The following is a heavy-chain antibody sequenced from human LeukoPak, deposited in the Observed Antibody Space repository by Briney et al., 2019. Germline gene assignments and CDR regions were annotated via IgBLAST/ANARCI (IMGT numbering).Heavy chain of an antibody. CDR1: GFTFSSYA. Sequence: GGSLRLSCAASGFTFSSYAMHWVRQAPGKGLEYVSAISSNGGSTYYANSVKGRFTISRDNSKNTLYLQMGSLRAEDMAVYYCARDYPGDSSGYYPFGAYYYGMDVWGQGTTVTVSS. D-gene: IGHD3-22*01. V-gene: IGHV3-64*01. CDR3: ARDYPGDSSGYYPFGAYYYGMDV. CDR2: ISSNGGST. J-gene: IGHJ6*02.